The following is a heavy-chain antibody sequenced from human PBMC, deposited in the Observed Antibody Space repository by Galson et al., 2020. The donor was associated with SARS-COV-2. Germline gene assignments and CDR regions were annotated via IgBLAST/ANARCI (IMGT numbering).Heavy chain of an antibody. D-gene: IGHD3-16*02. CDR3: TTDRVYDYVWGSYRYLDY. V-gene: IGHV3-15*01. J-gene: IGHJ4*02. Sequence: GGSLRLSCAASGFTFSNAWMSWVRQAPGKGLEWVGRIKSTTDGGTTDYAAPVKGRFTIPRDDSKNTLYLQMNSLKTEDTAVYYCTTDRVYDYVWGSYRYLDYWGQGTLVTVSS. CDR1: GFTFSNAW. CDR2: IKSTTDGGTT.